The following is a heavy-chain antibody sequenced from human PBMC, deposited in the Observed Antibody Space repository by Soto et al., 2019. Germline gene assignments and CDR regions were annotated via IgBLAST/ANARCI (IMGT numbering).Heavy chain of an antibody. CDR2: ISFDGKNT. CDR3: FIYSGSERYDNVGSGCHFDH. V-gene: IGHV3-30*03. D-gene: IGHD3-10*01. J-gene: IGHJ4*02. CDR1: GFTFNYYG. Sequence: GGSLRLSCAASGFTFNYYGLHWGRQALGQGQAWVVVISFDGKNTNCADSVKGRFTIARDNSKITLDLQMASLRAEDSAVYYGFIYSGSERYDNVGSGCHFDHWGQGTLVTVPS.